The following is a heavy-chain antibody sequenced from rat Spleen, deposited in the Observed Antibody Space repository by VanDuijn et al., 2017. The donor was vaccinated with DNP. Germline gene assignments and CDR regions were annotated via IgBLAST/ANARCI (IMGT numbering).Heavy chain of an antibody. CDR1: GYSITRNYR. J-gene: IGHJ4*01. V-gene: IGHV3-3*01. D-gene: IGHD1-1*01. Sequence: EVQLQESGPGLVESSQSLSLTCSVTGYSITRNYRWNWIRKFPGNKLEWMGYINSADSTYYNPSLKRRISITRDTSKNQFLLQVNSLTTEDTATYYCARLRLEWEVRAMDAWGQGTSVTVSS. CDR2: INSADST. CDR3: ARLRLEWEVRAMDA.